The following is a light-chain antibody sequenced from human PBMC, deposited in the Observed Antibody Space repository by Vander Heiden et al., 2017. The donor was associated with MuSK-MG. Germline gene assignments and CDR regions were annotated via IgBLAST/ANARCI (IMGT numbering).Light chain of an antibody. V-gene: IGKV3-20*01. CDR3: QQDGSSAYT. CDR2: GAS. Sequence: ATLSCRASQSVRHNHLAWYQQRPGQAPRLLIYGASTRATGIPDRFSGAGSGADFTLSISRLETEDLAVYYCQQDGSSAYTFGPGTKVDL. CDR1: QSVRHNH. J-gene: IGKJ3*01.